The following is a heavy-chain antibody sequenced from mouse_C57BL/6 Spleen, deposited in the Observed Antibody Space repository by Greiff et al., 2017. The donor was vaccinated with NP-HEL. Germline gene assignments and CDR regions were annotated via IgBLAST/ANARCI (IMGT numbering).Heavy chain of an antibody. D-gene: IGHD2-5*01. V-gene: IGHV1-76*01. J-gene: IGHJ3*01. CDR2: IYPGSGNT. Sequence: VQLQQSGAELVRPGASVKLSCKASGYTFTDYYINWVKQRPGQGLEWIARIYPGSGNTYYNEKFKGKATLTAEKSSSTAYMQLSSLTSEDSAVYFYARGAYYSNYGWFAYWGQGTLVTVSA. CDR3: ARGAYYSNYGWFAY. CDR1: GYTFTDYY.